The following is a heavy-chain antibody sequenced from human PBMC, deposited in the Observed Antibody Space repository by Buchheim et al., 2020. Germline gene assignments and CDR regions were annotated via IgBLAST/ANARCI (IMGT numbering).Heavy chain of an antibody. CDR1: GFTFSSYE. J-gene: IGHJ6*02. Sequence: EVQLVESGGGLVQPGGSLRLSCAASGFTFSSYEMNWVRQAPGKGLQWVSDISSSGSTIHYADSVKGRFTLSRDNAKNSLYLQMNSLKVDDTAVYYCAKVRSSGNPHYYYYGMDVWGQGTT. CDR2: ISSSGSTI. D-gene: IGHD6-19*01. CDR3: AKVRSSGNPHYYYYGMDV. V-gene: IGHV3-48*03.